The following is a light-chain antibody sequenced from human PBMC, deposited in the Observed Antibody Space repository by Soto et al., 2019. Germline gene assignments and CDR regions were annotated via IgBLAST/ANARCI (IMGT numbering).Light chain of an antibody. Sequence: QSALTQPPSASGSPGQSVTISCTGTSSDVGGYNYVSWYQQHPGKAPKLMIYEVTKRPSGVPDRFSGSKSGNTASLPVSGLQAEDEADYYCSSHADSYNWVFGGGTKLTVL. CDR1: SSDVGGYNY. CDR3: SSHADSYNWV. J-gene: IGLJ3*02. CDR2: EVT. V-gene: IGLV2-8*01.